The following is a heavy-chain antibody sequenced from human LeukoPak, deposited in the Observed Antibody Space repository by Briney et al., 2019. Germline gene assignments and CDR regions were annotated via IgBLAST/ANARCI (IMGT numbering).Heavy chain of an antibody. CDR3: ARAVFGVVDKGFAFDL. J-gene: IGHJ3*01. Sequence: GGSLRLSCAASGFTFSSYWMHWVRQAPGKGLVWVSRINGDGSTTSYADSVKGRFTISRDSAKISLYLQMNSLRAEDTAVYYCARAVFGVVDKGFAFDLWGQGTMVTVSS. CDR2: INGDGSTT. D-gene: IGHD3-3*01. CDR1: GFTFSSYW. V-gene: IGHV3-74*01.